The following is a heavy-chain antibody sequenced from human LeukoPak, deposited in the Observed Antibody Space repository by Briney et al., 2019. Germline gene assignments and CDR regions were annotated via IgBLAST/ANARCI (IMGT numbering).Heavy chain of an antibody. CDR3: ARHALPGDCSSTSCYSWFDP. CDR2: IYPGDSDT. CDR1: GYSFTSYW. J-gene: IGHJ5*02. V-gene: IGHV5-51*01. Sequence: HGESLKISCKGSGYSFTSYWIGWVRQMPGKGLEWMGIIYPGDSDTRYSPSFQGQVTISADKSISTAYLQWSSLKASDTAMYYCARHALPGDCSSTSCYSWFDPWGQGTLVTVSS. D-gene: IGHD2-2*01.